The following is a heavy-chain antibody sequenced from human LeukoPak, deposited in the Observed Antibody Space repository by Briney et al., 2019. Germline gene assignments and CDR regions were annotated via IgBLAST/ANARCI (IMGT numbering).Heavy chain of an antibody. D-gene: IGHD7-27*01. Sequence: SQTLSLTCTVSGGSISSGGYYWSWIRQHPGKGLEWIGYIYYNGSTYYNPSLKSRVTISVDTSKNQFSLKLSSVTAADTAVYYCARMGNRRWFDPWGQGTLVTVSS. CDR3: ARMGNRRWFDP. V-gene: IGHV4-31*03. CDR2: IYYNGST. CDR1: GGSISSGGYY. J-gene: IGHJ5*02.